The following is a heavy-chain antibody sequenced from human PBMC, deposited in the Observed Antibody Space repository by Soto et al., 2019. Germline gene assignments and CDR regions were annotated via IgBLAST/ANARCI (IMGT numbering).Heavy chain of an antibody. CDR1: GGSFSGYY. J-gene: IGHJ5*02. CDR3: ARGGGIAAAGTVNWFDP. D-gene: IGHD6-13*01. V-gene: IGHV4-34*01. Sequence: SETLSLTCAVYGGSFSGYYWSWIRQPPGKGLEWIGEINHSGSTNYNPSLKSRVTISVDTSKNQFSLKLSSVTAADTAVYYCARGGGIAAAGTVNWFDPWGQGTLVTVS. CDR2: INHSGST.